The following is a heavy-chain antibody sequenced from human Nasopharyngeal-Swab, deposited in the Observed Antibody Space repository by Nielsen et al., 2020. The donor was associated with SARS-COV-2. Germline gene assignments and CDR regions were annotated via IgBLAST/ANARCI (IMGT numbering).Heavy chain of an antibody. CDR2: VKSDGSIT. CDR1: GFTLSRHW. V-gene: IGHV3-74*01. J-gene: IGHJ4*02. D-gene: IGHD5-18*01. CDR3: ARERGYSYGTYYYDY. Sequence: GESLKISCAASGFTLSRHWMHWVRQESGKALVWVSCVKSDGSITYYADSVKGRFTISRDNAKNSLYLQMNSLRAEDTAVYYCARERGYSYGTYYYDYWGQGTLVTVSS.